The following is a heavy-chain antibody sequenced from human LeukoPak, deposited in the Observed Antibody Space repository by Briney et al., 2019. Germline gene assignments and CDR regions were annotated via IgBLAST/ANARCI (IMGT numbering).Heavy chain of an antibody. Sequence: GASVKVSCKASGYTFTGYYMHWVRQAPGQGLEWMGWINPNSGGTNYAQKFQGRVTMTRDTSISTAYMELSRLRSDDTAVYYCATHLGSGGSCCNRWFDPWGQGTLVTVSS. J-gene: IGHJ5*02. CDR1: GYTFTGYY. D-gene: IGHD2-15*01. CDR2: INPNSGGT. V-gene: IGHV1-2*02. CDR3: ATHLGSGGSCCNRWFDP.